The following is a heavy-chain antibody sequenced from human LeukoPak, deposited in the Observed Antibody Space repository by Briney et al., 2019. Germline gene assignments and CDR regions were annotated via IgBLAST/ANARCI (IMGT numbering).Heavy chain of an antibody. CDR2: IKQDGSEE. D-gene: IGHD3-9*01. V-gene: IGHV3-7*01. CDR1: GFTFSSYW. J-gene: IGHJ4*02. CDR3: ARALRYFDWLLLF. Sequence: GGSLRLSCAASGFTFSSYWMSWVRQAPGKGLEWVANIKQDGSEEYYVDSVKGRFTISRDNAKNSLYLQMNSLRAEDTAVYYCARALRYFDWLLLFWGQGTLVTVSS.